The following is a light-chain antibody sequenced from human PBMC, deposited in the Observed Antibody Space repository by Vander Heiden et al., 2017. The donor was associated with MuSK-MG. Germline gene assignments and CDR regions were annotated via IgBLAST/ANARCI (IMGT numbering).Light chain of an antibody. CDR2: YDI. CDR1: NIGGKS. CDR3: QVWDSSSDSVI. J-gene: IGLJ2*01. Sequence: YVLTQPPSVSVAPGQTPRLTRGGDNIGGKSLHWYQQKPGQAPVLGRYYDIDRPSGIPERFSGSNSGNTASLTISRVEDGDEADYYCQVWDSSSDSVIFGGGTKLTVL. V-gene: IGLV3-21*04.